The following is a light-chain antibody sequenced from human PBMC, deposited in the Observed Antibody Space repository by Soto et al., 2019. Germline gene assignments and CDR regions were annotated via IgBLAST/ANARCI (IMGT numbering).Light chain of an antibody. CDR3: QQYSTSPIT. CDR1: QSSSSY. Sequence: ETVLTQSPGTLSLSPGERATLSCRASQSSSSYLTWYQQRPGQAPRLLIYAASRRATGIPDRFSGSGSGTEFTLTISRLEPEDFALYYCQQYSTSPITFGQGTRLEIK. J-gene: IGKJ5*01. V-gene: IGKV3-20*01. CDR2: AAS.